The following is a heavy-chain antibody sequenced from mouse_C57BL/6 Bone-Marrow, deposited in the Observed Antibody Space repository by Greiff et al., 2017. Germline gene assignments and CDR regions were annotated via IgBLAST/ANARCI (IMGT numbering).Heavy chain of an antibody. CDR3: ARAYYDYDATSPDYTMDY. CDR2: INPSNGGT. D-gene: IGHD2-4*01. J-gene: IGHJ4*01. V-gene: IGHV1-53*01. Sequence: VQLQQPGTELVKPGASVKLSCTASGYTFTSYWMHWVKQRPGQGLEWIGNINPSNGGTNYNEKFKSKATLTVDKSSSTAYMQLSSLTSEDSAVYYCARAYYDYDATSPDYTMDYWGQGTTVTGSA. CDR1: GYTFTSYW.